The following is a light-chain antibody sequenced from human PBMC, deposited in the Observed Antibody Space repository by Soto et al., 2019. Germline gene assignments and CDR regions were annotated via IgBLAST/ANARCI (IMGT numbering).Light chain of an antibody. Sequence: EIVLTQSPATLSVSPGERATLTCRASQTVGTSLAWYQQKRGQAPRLLIYVASTRATSGPSRFSGSGSGTEVDLTISSLQSEDSADYYCQQHNAWPHTFGGGTKVEIK. CDR1: QTVGTS. J-gene: IGKJ4*02. V-gene: IGKV3-15*01. CDR2: VAS. CDR3: QQHNAWPHT.